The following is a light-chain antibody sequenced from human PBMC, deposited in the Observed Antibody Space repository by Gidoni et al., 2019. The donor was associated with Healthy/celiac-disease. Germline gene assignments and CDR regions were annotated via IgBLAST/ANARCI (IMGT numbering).Light chain of an antibody. CDR2: EFS. J-gene: IGLJ2*01. CDR1: SSDVGGYNY. Sequence: QSALTQPASVSGSPGQSITISCTGTSSDVGGYNYVSWYQQHPGKAPKLMIYEFSNRPSGVSNRFSGSKSGNTASLTISGLQAEDEADYYCSSYTSSSSGVVFGGGTKLTVL. V-gene: IGLV2-14*01. CDR3: SSYTSSSSGVV.